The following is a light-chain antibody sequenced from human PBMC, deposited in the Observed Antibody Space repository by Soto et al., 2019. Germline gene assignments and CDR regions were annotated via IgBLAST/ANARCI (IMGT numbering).Light chain of an antibody. CDR2: RAS. CDR3: QEYRTYS. J-gene: IGKJ4*01. V-gene: IGKV1-5*03. Sequence: DIQMTHSPSALSASVGGKITITCRANQSISSWLAWYQQQPGKAPSLLIYRASTLESGVPSRFSGSGSGTEFSLTISGLQPDDFATYCFQEYRTYSFGGGTKVEIK. CDR1: QSISSW.